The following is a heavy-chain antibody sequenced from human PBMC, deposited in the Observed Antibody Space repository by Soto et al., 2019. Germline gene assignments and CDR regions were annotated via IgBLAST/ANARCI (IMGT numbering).Heavy chain of an antibody. J-gene: IGHJ4*02. CDR2: ISYDGSNK. CDR3: AGFWGSGRGGYFDY. D-gene: IGHD3-10*01. Sequence: QVQLVESGGGVVQPGRSLRLSCAASGFTFSSYAMHWVRQAPGKGLEWVAVISYDGSNKYYADSVKGRFTISRDNSKNTLYLQMNSLRAEDTAVYYCAGFWGSGRGGYFDYWGQGTLVTVSS. V-gene: IGHV3-30-3*01. CDR1: GFTFSSYA.